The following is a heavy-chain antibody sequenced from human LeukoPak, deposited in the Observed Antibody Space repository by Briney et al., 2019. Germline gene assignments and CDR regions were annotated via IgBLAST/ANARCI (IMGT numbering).Heavy chain of an antibody. Sequence: GGSLRLSCAASGFTFSSYGMHCVRQAPGKGLEGVAVIWYDGSNKYYADSVKGRFTISRDNSKNTLYLQMNSLRAEDTAVYYCAHISSSWPDYWGQGTLVTVSS. J-gene: IGHJ4*02. CDR2: IWYDGSNK. D-gene: IGHD6-13*01. CDR3: AHISSSWPDY. V-gene: IGHV3-33*01. CDR1: GFTFSSYG.